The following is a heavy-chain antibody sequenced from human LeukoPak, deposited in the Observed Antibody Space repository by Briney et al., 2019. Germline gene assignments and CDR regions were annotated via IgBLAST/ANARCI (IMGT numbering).Heavy chain of an antibody. CDR1: GFTFDDYA. D-gene: IGHD6-6*01. CDR2: IGWETTTI. J-gene: IGHJ4*02. V-gene: IGHV3-9*01. CDR3: ARGPNSNWSGLDF. Sequence: GGSLRLSCTASGFTFDDYAMHWVRRAPGKGLEWVAGIGWETTTIGYADSVKGRFTVSRDNAKNTLYLQVNNLRAEDTAVYYCARGPNSNWSGLDFWGQGTLLTVSS.